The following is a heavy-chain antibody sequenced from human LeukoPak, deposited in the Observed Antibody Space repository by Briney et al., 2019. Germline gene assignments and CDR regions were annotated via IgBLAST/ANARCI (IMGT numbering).Heavy chain of an antibody. CDR3: ARVELGAFDI. D-gene: IGHD1-1*01. V-gene: IGHV4-59*01. J-gene: IGHJ3*02. CDR1: GGSISSYY. CDR2: IYYSGST. Sequence: SETLSLTCTVSGGSISSYYWSWIRQPPGKGLEWIGYIYYSGSTNYNPSLKSRVTISVDTPKNQFSLKLSSVTAADTAVYYCARVELGAFDIWGQGTMVTVSS.